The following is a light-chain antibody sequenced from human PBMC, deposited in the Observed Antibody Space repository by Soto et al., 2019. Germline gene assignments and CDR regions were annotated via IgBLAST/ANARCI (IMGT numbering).Light chain of an antibody. CDR1: QDISNN. CDR3: QQYDDLPRT. Sequence: DIQMTQSPSSLSASVGDRVTITCQASQDISNNLHWYQVKPGKAPKLLIYDASNLETGVPSRFSGSGSGTDFTFTINSLEPEDVATYYCQQYDDLPRTFGQGTKLHVK. V-gene: IGKV1-33*01. J-gene: IGKJ2*01. CDR2: DAS.